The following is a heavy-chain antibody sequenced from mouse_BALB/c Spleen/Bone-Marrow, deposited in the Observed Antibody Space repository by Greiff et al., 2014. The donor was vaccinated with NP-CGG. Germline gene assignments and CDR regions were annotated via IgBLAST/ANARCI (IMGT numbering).Heavy chain of an antibody. CDR3: ARSPMSTESCAFDY. Sequence: DLVKPGASVKLSCKASGYTFTSYWINWIKQRPGQGLEWIGRIAPGSGNTYYNEMFKGKATLTVDTSSSTAYIQLSSLSSKDSPVYFSARSPMSTESCAFDYWGQGTSLTVSS. CDR2: IAPGSGNT. CDR1: GYTFTSYW. V-gene: IGHV1S41*01. D-gene: IGHD2-4*01. J-gene: IGHJ4*01.